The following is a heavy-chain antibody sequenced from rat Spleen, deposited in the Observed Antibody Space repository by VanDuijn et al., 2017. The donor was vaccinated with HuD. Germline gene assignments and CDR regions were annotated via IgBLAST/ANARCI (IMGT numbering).Heavy chain of an antibody. CDR2: INKNSRTI. V-gene: IGHV4-2*01. D-gene: IGHD1-4*01. J-gene: IGHJ2*01. Sequence: EVKLVESGGGLVQPGRSLKLSCAASGFNFDDYWMGWVRQAPGKGLEWIGEINKNSRTIKYSPSLKDKFTIFRDNAQDTLYLQMSKLGSEDTAIYYCVREDSGINYWGQGVMVTVSS. CDR1: GFNFDDYW. CDR3: VREDSGINY.